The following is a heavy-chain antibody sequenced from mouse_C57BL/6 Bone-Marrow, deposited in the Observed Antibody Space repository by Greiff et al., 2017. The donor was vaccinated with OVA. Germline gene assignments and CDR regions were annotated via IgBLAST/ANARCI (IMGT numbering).Heavy chain of an antibody. J-gene: IGHJ2*01. CDR1: GYTFTSYW. V-gene: IGHV1-64*01. Sequence: QVQLQQSGTVLARPGASVKLSCKASGYTFTSYWMHWVKQRPGQGLEWIGMIHPNSGSTNYNEKFKSKATLTVDKSSSTAYMQLSSLTSEDSAVYYCARRGGTGGYFDYWGQGTTLTVSS. CDR3: ARRGGTGGYFDY. CDR2: IHPNSGST. D-gene: IGHD3-3*01.